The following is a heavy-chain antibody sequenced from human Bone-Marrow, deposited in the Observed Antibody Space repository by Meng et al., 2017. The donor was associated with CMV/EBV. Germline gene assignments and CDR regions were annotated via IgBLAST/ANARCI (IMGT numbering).Heavy chain of an antibody. V-gene: IGHV1-18*01. Sequence: ASVKVSCKASGYTFTSYGISWVRQAPGQGLEWMGWISAYNGNTNYAQKLQGRVTMTTDTSTSTAYMELRSLRSDDTAVYYCAECTTVVNWFDLDYWGQGTLVTVSS. CDR2: ISAYNGNT. CDR1: GYTFTSYG. CDR3: AECTTVVNWFDLDY. D-gene: IGHD4-23*01. J-gene: IGHJ4*02.